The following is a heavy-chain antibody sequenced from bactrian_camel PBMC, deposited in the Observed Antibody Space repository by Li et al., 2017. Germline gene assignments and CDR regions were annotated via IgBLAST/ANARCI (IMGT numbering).Heavy chain of an antibody. CDR2: ISGDGTS. Sequence: HVQLVESGGGSVQSGGSLRLSCVASTLTLGASNRGWFSQAPGNECEMVSSISGDGTSYYSDSVKGRFTISRDDAKSTLYLQLNNLTIEDTAMYYCTRGSWRNGVRGQGTQVTVS. CDR1: TLTLGASN. CDR3: TRGSWRNGV. V-gene: IGHV3S55*01. D-gene: IGHD5*01. J-gene: IGHJ4*01.